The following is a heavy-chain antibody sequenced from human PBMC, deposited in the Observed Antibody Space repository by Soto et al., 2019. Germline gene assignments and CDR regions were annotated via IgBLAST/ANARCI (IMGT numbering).Heavy chain of an antibody. J-gene: IGHJ4*02. CDR3: ARESSGSLDY. CDR2: IYYSGST. V-gene: IGHV4-59*01. Sequence: SETLSLTCTVSGGSISSYYWSWIRQPPGKGLEWIGYIYYSGSTNYNPSLKSRVTISVDTSKNQFSLKLSSVTAADTAVYYCARESSGSLDYWGQGTLVTVSS. D-gene: IGHD1-26*01. CDR1: GGSISSYY.